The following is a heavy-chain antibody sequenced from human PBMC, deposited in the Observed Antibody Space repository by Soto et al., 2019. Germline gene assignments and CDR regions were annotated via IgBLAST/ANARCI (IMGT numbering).Heavy chain of an antibody. CDR2: ISFDGGDK. Sequence: GGSLRLSCAASGLTFSAYGMHWVRQAPGKGLEWVAFISFDGGDKYYAGSVRGRFTISRDNSQNTVSLQMNSLRVEDTAVYFCAKPTPGWPEACVDNWGQGTLVTVSS. CDR3: AKPTPGWPEACVDN. V-gene: IGHV3-30*18. CDR1: GLTFSAYG. J-gene: IGHJ4*01. D-gene: IGHD6-19*01.